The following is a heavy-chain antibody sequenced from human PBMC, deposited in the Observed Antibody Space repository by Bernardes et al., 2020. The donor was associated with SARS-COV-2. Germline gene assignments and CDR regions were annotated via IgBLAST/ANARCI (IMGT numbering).Heavy chain of an antibody. D-gene: IGHD2-2*01. Sequence: GGSLRLSCAASGFTFNRYWMTWVRHAPGRGLEWVANIKYDGIEKYYMGSVRGRFTISRDNAKNSLYLQMNSLRVEDTATYYCARDLVVVPAGNDLDHWGLGTPVTVSS. CDR2: IKYDGIEK. CDR1: GFTFNRYW. J-gene: IGHJ4*02. V-gene: IGHV3-7*05. CDR3: ARDLVVVPAGNDLDH.